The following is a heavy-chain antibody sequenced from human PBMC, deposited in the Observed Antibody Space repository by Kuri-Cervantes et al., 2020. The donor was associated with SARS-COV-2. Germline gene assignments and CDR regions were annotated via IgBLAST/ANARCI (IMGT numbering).Heavy chain of an antibody. V-gene: IGHV4-59*10. CDR2: IYHSGST. J-gene: IGHJ4*02. CDR1: GGSFSSYY. Sequence: GSLRLSCAVYGGSFSSYYWSWIRQPAGKGLEWIGSIYHSGSTYYNPSLKSRVTISVDTSKNQFSLKLSSVTAADTAVYYCARFTEYSSSLLDYWGQGTLVTVSS. D-gene: IGHD6-6*01. CDR3: ARFTEYSSSLLDY.